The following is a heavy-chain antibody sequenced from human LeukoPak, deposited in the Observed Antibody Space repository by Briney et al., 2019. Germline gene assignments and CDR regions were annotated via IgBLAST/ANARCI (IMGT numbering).Heavy chain of an antibody. CDR2: IHPSGST. D-gene: IGHD4-11*01. J-gene: IGHJ4*02. CDR1: GGSLSGHY. V-gene: IGHV4-34*01. CDR3: ARGDDYRKTGY. Sequence: SETLSPTCAVYGGSLSGHYWSWIRQPPGKGLEWIGEIHPSGSTNYNPSLKSRVIISVDTSKNQFSLKLSSVTAADTAVYYCARGDDYRKTGYWGQGTPVTVTS.